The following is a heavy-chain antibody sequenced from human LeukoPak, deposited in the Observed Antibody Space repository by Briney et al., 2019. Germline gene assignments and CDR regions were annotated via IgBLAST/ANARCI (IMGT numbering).Heavy chain of an antibody. J-gene: IGHJ4*02. D-gene: IGHD3-22*01. V-gene: IGHV4-34*01. Sequence: SETLSLTCAVYGGSFSGYYWSWIRQPPGKGLEWIGEINHSGSTNYNPSLKSRVTISVDTSKNQFALKLSSVTAADTAVYYCARGPPYYYDSSGYLSYWGQGTLVTVSS. CDR3: ARGPPYYYDSSGYLSY. CDR2: INHSGST. CDR1: GGSFSGYY.